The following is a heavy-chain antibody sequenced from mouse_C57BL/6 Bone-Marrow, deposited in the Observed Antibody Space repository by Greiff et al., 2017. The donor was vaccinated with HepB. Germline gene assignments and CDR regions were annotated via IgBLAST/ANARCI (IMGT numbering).Heavy chain of an antibody. CDR3: ARERFAY. Sequence: QVQLQQPGPELVGPGSSVTLSCKASGYTFTSYWVRWVKQRPIQGLEWIGNIDPSDSETHYNQKFTKKATLTVDKYSSIAYMQLSRLTSEDSAVYYCARERFAYCGQGTLVTVSA. CDR2: IDPSDSET. V-gene: IGHV1-52*01. J-gene: IGHJ3*01. CDR1: GYTFTSYW.